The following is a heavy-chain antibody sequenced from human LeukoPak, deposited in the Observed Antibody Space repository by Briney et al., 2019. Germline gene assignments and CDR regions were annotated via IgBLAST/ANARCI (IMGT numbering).Heavy chain of an antibody. CDR3: ARGGGYSSGLSY. CDR2: IYYSGGA. J-gene: IGHJ4*02. D-gene: IGHD2-15*01. Sequence: SETLSLTCIVSGGSISGYYWSWIRQPPGKGLEWIGSIYYSGGANYNPSLKSRVTISVDTSKNQFSLKLSSVTAADTAVYYCARGGGYSSGLSYWGQGALVTVSS. CDR1: GGSISGYY. V-gene: IGHV4-59*01.